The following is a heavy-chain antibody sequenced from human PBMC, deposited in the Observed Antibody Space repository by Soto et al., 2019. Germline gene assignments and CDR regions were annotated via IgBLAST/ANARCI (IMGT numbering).Heavy chain of an antibody. D-gene: IGHD1-1*01. V-gene: IGHV4-31*03. CDR2: IYYTGNT. CDR1: GGSISSGGTGSY. J-gene: IGHJ4*02. Sequence: QVQLQESGPGLVKPSQTLSLTCTVSGGSISSGGTGSYWTWIRQLPGKGLEWIGYIYYTGNTYYKPSLKSRPTISIDTSETQFSLKLTSVTAADTAVYFCASGHDAYKVRYWGQGTLVTFSS. CDR3: ASGHDAYKVRY.